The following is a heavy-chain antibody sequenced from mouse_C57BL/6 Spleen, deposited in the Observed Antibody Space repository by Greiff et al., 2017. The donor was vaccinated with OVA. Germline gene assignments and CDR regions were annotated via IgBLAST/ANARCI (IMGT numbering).Heavy chain of an antibody. V-gene: IGHV1-69*01. CDR1: GYTFTSYW. Sequence: QVQLKQPGAELVMPGASVKLSCTASGYTFTSYWMHWVKQRPGQGLEWIGEIAPADSYTNYTHKFKGQSTLTVDKASSTAYMQLSSLTSEDSAVYYCARKGDYYAMDYWGQGTSVTVSS. CDR3: ARKGDYYAMDY. J-gene: IGHJ4*01. CDR2: IAPADSYT.